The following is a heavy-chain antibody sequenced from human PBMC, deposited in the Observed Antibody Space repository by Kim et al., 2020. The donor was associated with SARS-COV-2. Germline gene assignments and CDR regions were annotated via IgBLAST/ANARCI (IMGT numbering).Heavy chain of an antibody. Sequence: SETLSLTCAVYGGSFSGYYWSWIRQPPGKGLEWIGEINHSGSTNYNPSLKSRVTISVDTSKNQFSLKLSSVTAADTAVYYCARRYSGSLRQNVGRRYKEDTHFDYWGQGTLVTVSS. V-gene: IGHV4-34*01. CDR3: ARRYSGSLRQNVGRRYKEDTHFDY. CDR1: GGSFSGYY. CDR2: INHSGST. J-gene: IGHJ4*02. D-gene: IGHD1-26*01.